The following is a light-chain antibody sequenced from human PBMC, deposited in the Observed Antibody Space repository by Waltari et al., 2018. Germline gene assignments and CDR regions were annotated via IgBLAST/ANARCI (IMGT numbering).Light chain of an antibody. Sequence: LSVSPGGTVTLTCALSSGSVSSTSYPTWYQQTPGQPPRTLVYKGISRSSGVPDRFSGSILGNTAALTITGAQADDESDYYCSMYMGSGVWVFGGGTKLTVL. J-gene: IGLJ3*02. V-gene: IGLV8-61*01. CDR3: SMYMGSGVWV. CDR2: KGI. CDR1: SGSVSSTSY.